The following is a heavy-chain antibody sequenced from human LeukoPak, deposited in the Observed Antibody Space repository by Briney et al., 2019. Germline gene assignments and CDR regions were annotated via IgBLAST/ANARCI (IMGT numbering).Heavy chain of an antibody. CDR2: IYTSGST. CDR1: GGSISRYY. D-gene: IGHD1-14*01. CDR3: ASLITFGYYMDV. J-gene: IGHJ6*03. V-gene: IGHV4-4*09. Sequence: SETLSLTCTVSGGSISRYYWSWIRQPPGKGLEWIGYIYTSGSTNYNPSLKSRVTISVGTSKNQFSLKLSSVTAADTAVYYCASLITFGYYMDVWGKGTTVTVSS.